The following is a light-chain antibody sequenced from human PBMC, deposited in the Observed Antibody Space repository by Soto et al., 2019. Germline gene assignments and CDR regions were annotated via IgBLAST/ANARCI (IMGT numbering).Light chain of an antibody. CDR1: QSVSNN. Sequence: EIVMTQSPATLSVSPGERATLSCRASQSVSNNVAWYQQKPGQAPRLLIYHAATRATGIPARFSGSGSGTEVTLTISSLQSEDFAVYYCHQYNEWPLTFGGGTKGEIK. V-gene: IGKV3-15*01. CDR3: HQYNEWPLT. CDR2: HAA. J-gene: IGKJ4*01.